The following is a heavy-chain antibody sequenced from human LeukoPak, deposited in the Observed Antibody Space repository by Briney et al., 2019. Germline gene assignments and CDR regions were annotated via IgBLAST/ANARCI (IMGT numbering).Heavy chain of an antibody. CDR2: INHSGST. CDR3: ARGNYGDPGSLAG. V-gene: IGHV4-34*01. D-gene: IGHD4-17*01. Sequence: SETLSLTCAVYGGSFSGYYWSWIRQPPGKGLERIGEINHSGSTNYNPSLKSRVTISVDTSKNQFSLKLSSVTAADTAVYYCARGNYGDPGSLAGWGQGTLVTVSS. CDR1: GGSFSGYY. J-gene: IGHJ4*02.